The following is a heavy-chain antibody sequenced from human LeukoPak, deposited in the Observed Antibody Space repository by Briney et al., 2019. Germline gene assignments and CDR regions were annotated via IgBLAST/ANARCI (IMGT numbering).Heavy chain of an antibody. CDR2: ISAYNGNT. V-gene: IGHV1-18*01. CDR3: ARRFWSGHNDY. Sequence: ASVKVSRKASGYTFTSYGISWVRQAPGQGLEWMGWISAYNGNTNYAQKRQGRVTMTTDTSTSTAYMELRSLRSDDTAVYYCARRFWSGHNDYWGQGTLVTVSS. D-gene: IGHD3-3*01. CDR1: GYTFTSYG. J-gene: IGHJ4*02.